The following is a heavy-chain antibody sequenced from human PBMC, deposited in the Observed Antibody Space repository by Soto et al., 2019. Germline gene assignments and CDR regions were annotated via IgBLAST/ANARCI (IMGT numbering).Heavy chain of an antibody. J-gene: IGHJ4*02. V-gene: IGHV1-18*01. D-gene: IGHD2-21*02. CDR3: ARELAYCGGDCYPLDY. CDR1: GYTFTSNG. Sequence: ASVKVSCKASGYTFTSNGISWVRQAPGQGLEWMGWISAYNGNTNYAQKLQGRVTMTTDTSTSTAYMELRSLRSDDTAVYYCARELAYCGGDCYPLDYWGQGTLVTVS. CDR2: ISAYNGNT.